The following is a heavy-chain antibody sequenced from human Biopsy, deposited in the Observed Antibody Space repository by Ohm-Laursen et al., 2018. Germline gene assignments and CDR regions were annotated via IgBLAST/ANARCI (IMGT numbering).Heavy chain of an antibody. D-gene: IGHD1-20*01. V-gene: IGHV4-39*01. CDR2: ISYTGST. Sequence: SQTLSLTCTVSGGFISSSSYYWGWIRQPPGKGLEWIGSISYTGSTHDNPSLTSRVTISVDTSKNQFSLKLNSVTAADTAVYYCARGSNWNDWGFDYWGQGTVVTVPS. CDR3: ARGSNWNDWGFDY. J-gene: IGHJ4*02. CDR1: GGFISSSSYY.